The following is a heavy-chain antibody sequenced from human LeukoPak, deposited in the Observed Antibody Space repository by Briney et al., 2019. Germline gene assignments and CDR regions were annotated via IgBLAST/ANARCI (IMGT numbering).Heavy chain of an antibody. CDR3: ASSIVYCSSTSCYFN. D-gene: IGHD2-2*01. Sequence: ASEKVSCKASGYTFTGYFMHWVRQAPGQGLEWMGWINPNSGGTNYAQKFQGRVTMTRDTSISTAYMELSRLRSDDTAVYYCASSIVYCSSTSCYFNWGQGTLVTVSS. V-gene: IGHV1-2*02. CDR2: INPNSGGT. CDR1: GYTFTGYF. J-gene: IGHJ4*02.